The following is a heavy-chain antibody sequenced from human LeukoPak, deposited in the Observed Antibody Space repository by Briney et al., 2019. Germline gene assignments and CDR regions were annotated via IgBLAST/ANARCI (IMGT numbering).Heavy chain of an antibody. CDR2: INHSGST. D-gene: IGHD4-23*01. Sequence: SETLSLTCAVYGGSFSGYYWSWIRQPPGKGLEWIGEINHSGSTNYNPSLESRVTISVDTSKNQFSLKLSSVTAADTAVYYCARATTVVTHVFDYWGQGTLVTVSS. J-gene: IGHJ4*02. CDR3: ARATTVVTHVFDY. V-gene: IGHV4-34*01. CDR1: GGSFSGYY.